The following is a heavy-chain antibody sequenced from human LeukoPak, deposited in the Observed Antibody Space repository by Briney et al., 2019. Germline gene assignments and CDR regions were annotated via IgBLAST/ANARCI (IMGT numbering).Heavy chain of an antibody. CDR3: AKWDTTVTTSPFDY. Sequence: GGSLRLSCAASGFTFSNYAMSWVRQAPGKGLEWVSAISGSGGSTYYADSVKGRFTISRDNSKNTLYLQMNSLSAEDTAAYYCAKWDTTVTTSPFDYWGQGTLVTVSS. CDR2: ISGSGGST. D-gene: IGHD4-17*01. V-gene: IGHV3-23*01. CDR1: GFTFSNYA. J-gene: IGHJ4*02.